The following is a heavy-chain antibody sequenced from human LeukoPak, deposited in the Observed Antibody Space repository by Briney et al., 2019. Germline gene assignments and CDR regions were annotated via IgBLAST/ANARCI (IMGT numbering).Heavy chain of an antibody. J-gene: IGHJ4*02. D-gene: IGHD6-19*01. V-gene: IGHV1-2*02. CDR3: ASGSSLDGSSGWPTHYY. CDR2: INPNSGDT. Sequence: GASVKVSCKASGYTFSGCYMHWFRQAPGQGLEWMGWINPNSGDTHYAQKFQGRVTMTRDTSISTAHMELNRLTSDDTAVYYCASGSSLDGSSGWPTHYYWGQGTLVTVSS. CDR1: GYTFSGCY.